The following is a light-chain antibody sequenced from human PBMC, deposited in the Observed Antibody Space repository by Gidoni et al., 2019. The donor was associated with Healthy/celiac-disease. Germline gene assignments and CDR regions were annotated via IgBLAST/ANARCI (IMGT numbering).Light chain of an antibody. J-gene: IGKJ2*01. CDR2: LGS. V-gene: IGKV2-28*01. CDR3: MQALQTPPYT. Sequence: DIVMTQSPLSLPVTPGEPASISCRSSQSLLHSNGYNYLDWYLQKPGQSPQLLIYLGSNRASGVPDRFSGSGSGTDFTLKISREEAEDVGVYYCMQALQTPPYTFGQGTKLEIK. CDR1: QSLLHSNGYNY.